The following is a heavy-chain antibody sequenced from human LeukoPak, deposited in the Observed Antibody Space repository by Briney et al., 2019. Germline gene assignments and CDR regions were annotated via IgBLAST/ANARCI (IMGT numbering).Heavy chain of an antibody. CDR1: GYTFTSYD. CDR3: ARGTYYDSSCYYYVGY. V-gene: IGHV1-8*01. J-gene: IGHJ4*02. CDR2: MNPNSGNT. D-gene: IGHD3-22*01. Sequence: GASVKVSCKASGYTFTSYDINWVRQATGQGLEWMGWMNPNSGNTGYAQKFQGRVTMTRNTSISTAYMELSSLRSEDTAVYYCARGTYYDSSCYYYVGYWGQGTLVTVSS.